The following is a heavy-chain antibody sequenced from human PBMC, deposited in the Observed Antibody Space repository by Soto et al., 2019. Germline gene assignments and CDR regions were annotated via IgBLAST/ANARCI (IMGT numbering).Heavy chain of an antibody. J-gene: IGHJ4*02. V-gene: IGHV3-23*01. CDR2: ISGSGGST. CDR1: GFTFSSYA. CDR3: AKAPAYYYDMFGVAGYFDY. D-gene: IGHD3-22*01. Sequence: GGSLRLSCAASGFTFSSYAMSWVRQAPGKGLEWVSAISGSGGSTYYADSVKGRFTISRDNSKNTLYLQMNSLRAEDTAVYYCAKAPAYYYDMFGVAGYFDYWGQGTLVTVSS.